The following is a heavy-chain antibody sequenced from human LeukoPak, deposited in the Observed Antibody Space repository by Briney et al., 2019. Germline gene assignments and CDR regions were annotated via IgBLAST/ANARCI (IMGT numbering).Heavy chain of an antibody. CDR3: VKAHCGRASCSRAEY. D-gene: IGHD2-2*01. V-gene: IGHV3-23*01. J-gene: IGHJ4*02. Sequence: GGSLRLSCAVSGFTFRGAAMTWVRQAPGKGLEWVSLISSSGNNAYYADSVRGRFTISRDNSKNTLYLQMTSLRVEDTAVYYCVKAHCGRASCSRAEYWGRGTQVTVSS. CDR1: GFTFRGAA. CDR2: ISSSGNNA.